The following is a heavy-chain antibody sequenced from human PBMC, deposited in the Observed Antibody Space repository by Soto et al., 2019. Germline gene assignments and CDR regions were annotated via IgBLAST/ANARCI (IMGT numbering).Heavy chain of an antibody. CDR2: IKQDGSER. D-gene: IGHD3-22*01. CDR1: GFSLIPYW. J-gene: IGHJ4*02. CDR3: VRGGVHYYDNSFDY. Sequence: GGSLRLSCAASGFSLIPYWMSWVRQAPGKGLEWVSNIKQDGSERNYVNSVRGRFTISRDNAKNSVYLEMNSLRAEDTAVYYCVRGGVHYYDNSFDYWGQGTLVTVSS. V-gene: IGHV3-7*03.